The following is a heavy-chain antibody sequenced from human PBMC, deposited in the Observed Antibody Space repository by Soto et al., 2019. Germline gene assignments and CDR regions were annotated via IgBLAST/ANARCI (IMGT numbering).Heavy chain of an antibody. Sequence: QVQLVQSGAEVKKPGASVKVSCKASGYTFTSYGISWVRQAPGQGLEWMGWNSAYNGNTNYAQKLQGRVTMTTDPPTSAAYMELRSQRSDDTAVYYCARAGLVAAAGTGGDYWGQGTLFTVSS. CDR3: ARAGLVAAAGTGGDY. CDR2: NSAYNGNT. J-gene: IGHJ4*02. CDR1: GYTFTSYG. D-gene: IGHD6-13*01. V-gene: IGHV1-18*01.